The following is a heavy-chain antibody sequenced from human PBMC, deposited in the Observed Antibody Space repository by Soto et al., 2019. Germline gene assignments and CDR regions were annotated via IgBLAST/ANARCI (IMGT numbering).Heavy chain of an antibody. D-gene: IGHD1-1*01. CDR2: IYATGTT. CDR1: GASISGYY. V-gene: IGHV4-4*07. Sequence: SETLSLTCTVSGASISGYYWSWIRKSAGKGLEWIGRIYATGTTDYNPSLKSRVMMSVDTSKKQFSLRLRSVTAADTAVYYCVRDGTKTLRAWFDPWGQGISVTVSS. J-gene: IGHJ5*02. CDR3: VRDGTKTLRAWFDP.